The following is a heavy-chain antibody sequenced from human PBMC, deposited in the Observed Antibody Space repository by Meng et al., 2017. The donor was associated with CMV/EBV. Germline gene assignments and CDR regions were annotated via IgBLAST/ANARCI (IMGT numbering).Heavy chain of an antibody. CDR3: ASWWDSSGYLHHAFDI. Sequence: GESLKISCAASGFTFSSYGMHWVRQAPGKGLEWVAFIRYDGSNKYYADSVKGRFTISRDNSKNTLYLQMNSLRAEDTAVYYCASWWDSSGYLHHAFDIWGQGTMVTVSS. CDR1: GFTFSSYG. V-gene: IGHV3-30*02. J-gene: IGHJ3*02. CDR2: IRYDGSNK. D-gene: IGHD3-22*01.